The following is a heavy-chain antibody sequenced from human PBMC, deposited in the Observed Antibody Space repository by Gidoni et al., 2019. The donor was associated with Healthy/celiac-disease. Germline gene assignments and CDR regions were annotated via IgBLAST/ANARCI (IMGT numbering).Heavy chain of an antibody. Sequence: EVQLVESGGGLVQPGRSLRLSCAASGFTFDDYAMHWVRQAPGKGLEWVSGISWNSGSIGYADSVKGRFTISRDNAKNSLYLQMNSLRAEDTALYYCAKDQFGSEGTLAAFDIWGQGTMVTVSS. J-gene: IGHJ3*02. D-gene: IGHD1-26*01. CDR2: ISWNSGSI. CDR1: GFTFDDYA. CDR3: AKDQFGSEGTLAAFDI. V-gene: IGHV3-9*01.